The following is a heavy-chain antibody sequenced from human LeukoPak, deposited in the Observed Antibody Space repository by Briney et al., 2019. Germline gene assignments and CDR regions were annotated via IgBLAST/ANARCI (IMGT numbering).Heavy chain of an antibody. CDR1: GFTFSSYA. CDR3: ARVRDEWELLSSWFDP. D-gene: IGHD1-26*01. J-gene: IGHJ5*02. CDR2: ISYDGSNK. Sequence: PGGSLRLSCAASGFTFSSYAMHWVRQAPGKGLEWVAVISYDGSNKYYADSVKGRFTISRDNSKNTLYLQMNSLRAEDTAVYYCARVRDEWELLSSWFDPWGQGTLVTVSS. V-gene: IGHV3-30-3*01.